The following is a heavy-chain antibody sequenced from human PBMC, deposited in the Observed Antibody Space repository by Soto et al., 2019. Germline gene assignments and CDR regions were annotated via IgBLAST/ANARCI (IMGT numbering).Heavy chain of an antibody. CDR3: TRDARPYSIYRGGGLGL. J-gene: IGHJ1*01. D-gene: IGHD4-4*01. CDR2: VSSDGRQK. Sequence: QAQLVESGGGVVQPGRSLRLSCVLSGSIFSDYAMHWVRQTPRKGLEWVAIVSSDGRQKFYTDSVKGRFTISKEFSNNTLFLQVNSLRPEDSGTYFCTRDARPYSIYRGGGLGLWGQGTLVTVSS. CDR1: GSIFSDYA. V-gene: IGHV3-30*03.